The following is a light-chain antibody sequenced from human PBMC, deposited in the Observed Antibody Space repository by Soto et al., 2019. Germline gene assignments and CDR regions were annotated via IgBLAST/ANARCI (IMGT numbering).Light chain of an antibody. J-gene: IGKJ4*01. V-gene: IGKV3-20*01. CDR3: QQYGSSPPLT. CDR2: GAS. CDR1: QSVSSSY. Sequence: EIVLTQSPGTLSLSPGERATLSCRASQSVSSSYLAWYQQKPGQAPRLLIYGASSRATGIPDRFSGSGSETDFTLTIIRLEPEDFAVYYCQQYGSSPPLTFGGGTKVEIK.